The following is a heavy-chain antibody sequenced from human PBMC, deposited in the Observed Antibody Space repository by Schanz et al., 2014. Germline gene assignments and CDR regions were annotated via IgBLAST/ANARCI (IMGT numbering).Heavy chain of an antibody. J-gene: IGHJ4*02. V-gene: IGHV4-34*02. CDR2: ISHAGSS. Sequence: QVQLQQWGAGLLKPSETLSLTCAVSGGSFRGYFWTWIRQPPGKGLEGIGGISHAGSSNYNSSLLGGATHTVTGSQTDSHVKGTSVTAADTAVYFCARARRITSVRGIVFGYWGQGSLVTVSS. CDR1: GGSFRGYF. D-gene: IGHD3-10*01. CDR3: ARARRITSVRGIVFGY.